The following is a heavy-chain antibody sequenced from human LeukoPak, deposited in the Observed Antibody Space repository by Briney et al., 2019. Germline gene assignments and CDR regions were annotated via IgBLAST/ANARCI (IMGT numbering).Heavy chain of an antibody. CDR3: AKDADSSGYYYYFDY. V-gene: IGHV3-9*01. D-gene: IGHD3-22*01. Sequence: GGSLKLSCAASGFTFSSYEMNWVRQAPGKGLEWVSGISWNSGSIGYADSVKGRFTISRDNAKNSLYLQMNSLRAEDTALYYCAKDADSSGYYYYFDYWGQGTLVTVSS. CDR1: GFTFSSYE. J-gene: IGHJ4*02. CDR2: ISWNSGSI.